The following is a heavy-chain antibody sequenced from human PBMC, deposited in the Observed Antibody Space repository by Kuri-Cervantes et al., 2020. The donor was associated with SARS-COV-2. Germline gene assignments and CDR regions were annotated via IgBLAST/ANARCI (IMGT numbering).Heavy chain of an antibody. CDR3: ATARIAARPLPSYYFDY. CDR1: GGTFSSYT. J-gene: IGHJ4*02. D-gene: IGHD6-6*01. V-gene: IGHV1-69*02. Sequence: SVKVSCKASGGTFSSYTISWVRQAPGQGLEWMGRIIPILGIANYAQKFQGRVTMTEDTSTDTAYMELSSLRSEDTAVYYCATARIAARPLPSYYFDYWGQGTLVTVAS. CDR2: IIPILGIA.